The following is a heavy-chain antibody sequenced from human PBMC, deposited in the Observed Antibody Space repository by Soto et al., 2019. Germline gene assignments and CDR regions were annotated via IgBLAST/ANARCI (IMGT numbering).Heavy chain of an antibody. CDR2: ISFDGTKK. J-gene: IGHJ6*02. CDR3: AREDDYGYRYINYGLDV. CDR1: GFTFNIYA. V-gene: IGHV3-30-3*01. Sequence: GGSLRLSCAASGFTFNIYALHWVRQAPGKGLEWVAVISFDGTKKYYSDSVKGRFTTSRDNLKNTLYLQMNNLRVEDAALYFCAREDDYGYRYINYGLDVWGQGTTVTVSS. D-gene: IGHD4-17*01.